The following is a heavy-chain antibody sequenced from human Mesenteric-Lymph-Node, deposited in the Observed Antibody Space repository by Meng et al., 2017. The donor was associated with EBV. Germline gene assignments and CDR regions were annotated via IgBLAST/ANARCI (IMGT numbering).Heavy chain of an antibody. J-gene: IGHJ4*02. CDR2: MNPNIGNT. V-gene: IGHV1-8*01. Sequence: QVQLGEAGAEVKKPGASVKVSCKASGYTFTTYDINWVRQATGQGLEWMGWMNPNIGNTGYAQKFQGRVSMTRDTSISTAYMELSSLKSEDTAVYYCARGVEGSGRDRYYWGQGTLVTVSS. CDR3: ARGVEGSGRDRYY. CDR1: GYTFTTYD. D-gene: IGHD3-10*01.